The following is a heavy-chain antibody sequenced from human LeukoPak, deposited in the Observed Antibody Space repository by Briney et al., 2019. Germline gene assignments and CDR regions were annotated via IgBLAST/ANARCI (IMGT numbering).Heavy chain of an antibody. D-gene: IGHD6-6*01. J-gene: IGHJ4*02. CDR2: IIPIFGTA. V-gene: IGHV1-69*13. CDR1: GGTFSSYA. CDR3: AKASSIAARPKYFDY. Sequence: SVKVSCKASGGTFSSYAISWVRQAPGQGLEWMGGIIPIFGTANYAQKFQGRVTAYMELSSLRSEDTAVYYCAKASSIAARPKYFDYWGQGTLVTVSS.